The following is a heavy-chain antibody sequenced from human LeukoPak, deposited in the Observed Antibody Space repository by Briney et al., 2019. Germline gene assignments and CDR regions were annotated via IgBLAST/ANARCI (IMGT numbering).Heavy chain of an antibody. CDR2: ISGSGGST. CDR3: AKEDLVVVVVAATRGAFDI. J-gene: IGHJ3*02. V-gene: IGHV3-23*01. CDR1: GFTFSSYA. Sequence: GGSLRLSCAASGFTFSSYAMSWVRQAPGKGLEWVSAISGSGGSTYYADSVKGRFTISRDNSKNTLYLQMNNLRAEDTAVYYCAKEDLVVVVVAATRGAFDIWGQGTMVTVSS. D-gene: IGHD2-15*01.